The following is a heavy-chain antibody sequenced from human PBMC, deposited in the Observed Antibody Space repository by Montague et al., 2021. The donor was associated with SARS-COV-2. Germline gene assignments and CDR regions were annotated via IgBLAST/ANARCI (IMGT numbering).Heavy chain of an antibody. J-gene: IGHJ5*02. V-gene: IGHV4-39*01. CDR2: IHPSGTT. Sequence: SETLSLTCTVSGGSVSGTSYYWAWIRQPPGKGLEWIVHIHPSGTTFYNLSLKSRVTISVDTSKNEVSLKLNSVTAADTAVYYCARQGGPAGKHWFDPWGQGTLVTVSS. CDR1: GGSVSGTSYY. D-gene: IGHD2-2*01. CDR3: ARQGGPAGKHWFDP.